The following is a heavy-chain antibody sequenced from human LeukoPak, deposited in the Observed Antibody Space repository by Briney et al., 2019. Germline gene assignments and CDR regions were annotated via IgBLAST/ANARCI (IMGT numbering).Heavy chain of an antibody. CDR2: ISSSSSYI. V-gene: IGHV3-21*01. CDR3: ARELSRGYYGMDV. J-gene: IGHJ6*02. D-gene: IGHD3-10*01. CDR1: GFTFSSYS. Sequence: GGSLRLSCAASGFTFSSYSMNWVRQAPGKGLEWVSSISSSSSYIYYADSVKGRFTISRDNAKNSLYLQMNSLRAEDTAVYYCARELSRGYYGMDVWGQGTTVTVPS.